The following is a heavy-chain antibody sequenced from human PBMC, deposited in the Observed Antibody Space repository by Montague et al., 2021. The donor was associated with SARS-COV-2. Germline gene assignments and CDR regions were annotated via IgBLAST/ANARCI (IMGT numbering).Heavy chain of an antibody. CDR1: GGSVSSSPYY. V-gene: IGHV4-39*01. CDR3: ASSYYYGSGTYVYNYYMDV. Sequence: SETQSLTCTVSGGSVSSSPYYWGWIRQPPGRGLEWVGSISYSGRTXFSPSLKSRLTISVDSSENQFSLRLSSVTAADTAVYYCASSYYYGSGTYVYNYYMDVWGKGTTVTVSS. CDR2: ISYSGRT. D-gene: IGHD3-10*01. J-gene: IGHJ6*03.